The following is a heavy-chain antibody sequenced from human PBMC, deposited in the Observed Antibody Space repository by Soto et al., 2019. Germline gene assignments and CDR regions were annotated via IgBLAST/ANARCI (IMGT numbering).Heavy chain of an antibody. D-gene: IGHD3-22*01. CDR1: GYSFSSYW. CDR2: IYPGDSDT. J-gene: IGHJ4*02. CDR3: ARLPHSGGYPFDY. V-gene: IGHV5-51*01. Sequence: HGESLKISCMGSGYSFSSYWIAWVRQIPGKGLEWMGIIYPGDSDTRYSPSFQGQVTISADKSISTAYLQWSSLKASDTAMYYCARLPHSGGYPFDYWGQGTLVTVSS.